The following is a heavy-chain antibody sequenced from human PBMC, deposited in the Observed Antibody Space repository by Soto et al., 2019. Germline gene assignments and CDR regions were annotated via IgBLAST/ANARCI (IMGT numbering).Heavy chain of an antibody. D-gene: IGHD4-17*01. J-gene: IGHJ6*03. CDR1: GFTFSSYA. V-gene: IGHV3-23*01. Sequence: GGSLRLSCAASGFTFSSYAMSWVRQAPGKGLEWVSAISGSGGSTYYADSVKGRFTISRDNSKNTLYLQMNSLRAEDTAVYYCANPYGDYASGYYYMDVWGKGTTVTVSS. CDR3: ANPYGDYASGYYYMDV. CDR2: ISGSGGST.